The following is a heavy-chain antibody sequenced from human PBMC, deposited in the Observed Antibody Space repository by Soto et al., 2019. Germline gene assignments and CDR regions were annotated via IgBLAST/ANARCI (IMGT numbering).Heavy chain of an antibody. CDR2: TYYRSVWST. CDR1: GGSVSDDSAA. Sequence: PSQTLSLTCAISGGSVSDDSAAWTWIRQSPSRGLEWLGRTYYRSVWSTDYALSVKSRITINVDAARNQFSLRLSSVTPEDTAVYYCARDQSTGWLRWGFESWGQGTPVTVSS. CDR3: ARDQSTGWLRWGFES. V-gene: IGHV6-1*01. D-gene: IGHD2-8*02. J-gene: IGHJ4*02.